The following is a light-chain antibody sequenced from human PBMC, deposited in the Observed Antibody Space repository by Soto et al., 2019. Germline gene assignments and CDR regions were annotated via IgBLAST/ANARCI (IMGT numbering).Light chain of an antibody. J-gene: IGKJ4*01. CDR1: QSITTY. CDR3: QQIYSAPLP. Sequence: DIQMTQSPSSLSASVGDRVTIACRASQSITTYLNWYRQKPGKAPKLLIYAASSLQSGVPSRFSGSGSETEFALSISSLQPEDFATYFCQQIYSAPLPFGGGNKVEIK. CDR2: AAS. V-gene: IGKV1-39*01.